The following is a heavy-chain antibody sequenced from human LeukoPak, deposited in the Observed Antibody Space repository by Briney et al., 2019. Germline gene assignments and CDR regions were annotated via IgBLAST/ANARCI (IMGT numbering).Heavy chain of an antibody. J-gene: IGHJ5*02. CDR3: AREGYYDSSGPTNWFEP. D-gene: IGHD3-22*01. CDR2: INPSGGST. CDR1: GYTFTSYY. V-gene: IGHV1-46*01. Sequence: ASVKVSCKASGYTFTSYYMHWVRQAPGQGLEWMGIINPSGGSTSYAQKFQGRVTMTRDTSTSTVYMELSSLRSEDTAVYYCAREGYYDSSGPTNWFEPWGQGTLVTASS.